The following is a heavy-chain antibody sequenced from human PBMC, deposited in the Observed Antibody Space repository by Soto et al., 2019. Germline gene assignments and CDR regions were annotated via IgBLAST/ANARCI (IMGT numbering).Heavy chain of an antibody. Sequence: PGGSLRLSCAASGFTFSRNWMSWVRQAPGKGLEWVANIKEDGSAKYYADAVKGRFTLSRDNVDNSLYLQMNSLRVEDTAVYYCARDGDGYPAWGQGTLVTVSS. CDR3: ARDGDGYPA. J-gene: IGHJ5*02. D-gene: IGHD1-1*01. V-gene: IGHV3-7*01. CDR2: IKEDGSAK. CDR1: GFTFSRNW.